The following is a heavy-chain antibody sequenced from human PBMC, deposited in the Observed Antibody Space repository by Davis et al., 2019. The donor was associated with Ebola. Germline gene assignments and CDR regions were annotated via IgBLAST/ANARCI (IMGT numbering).Heavy chain of an antibody. CDR3: LKGSFSSPLAGWFDP. Sequence: GESLKISCSASGFTFSDYAMHWVRQTPGKGLEYVSSIGSYGRRTYYADSVKGRFTISRDSSKNTLSLQMNSLRAEDTAVYYCLKGSFSSPLAGWFDPWGQGTLVTVSS. CDR1: GFTFSDYA. D-gene: IGHD2-2*01. CDR2: IGSYGRRT. J-gene: IGHJ5*02. V-gene: IGHV3-64D*08.